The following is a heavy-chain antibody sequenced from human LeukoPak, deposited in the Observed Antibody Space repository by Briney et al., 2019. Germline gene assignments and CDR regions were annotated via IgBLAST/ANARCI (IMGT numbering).Heavy chain of an antibody. V-gene: IGHV1-8*01. CDR1: GYTFTSYD. CDR3: ARVYDYVWGSYPSDAFDI. J-gene: IGHJ3*02. CDR2: MNPNSGNT. D-gene: IGHD3-16*01. Sequence: GSVKVSCKASGYTFTSYDINWVRQATGQGLEWMGWMNPNSGNTGYAQKFQGRVTMTRNTSISTAYMELSSLRSDDTAVYYCARVYDYVWGSYPSDAFDIWGQGTMVTVSS.